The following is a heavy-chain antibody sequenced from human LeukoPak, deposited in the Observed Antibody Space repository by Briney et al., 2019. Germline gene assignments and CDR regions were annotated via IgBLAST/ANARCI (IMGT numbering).Heavy chain of an antibody. J-gene: IGHJ4*02. D-gene: IGHD6-6*01. V-gene: IGHV6-1*01. CDR1: GDSVSSNSAA. CDR2: TYYRSKWYN. Sequence: SQTLSLTCAISGDSVSSNSAAWNWIRQSPSRGLEWLGRTYYRSKWYNDYAVSVKSRITINPDTSKNQFSLKLSSVTAADTAVYYCARDSNSAEWSRFDYWGQGTLVTVSS. CDR3: ARDSNSAEWSRFDY.